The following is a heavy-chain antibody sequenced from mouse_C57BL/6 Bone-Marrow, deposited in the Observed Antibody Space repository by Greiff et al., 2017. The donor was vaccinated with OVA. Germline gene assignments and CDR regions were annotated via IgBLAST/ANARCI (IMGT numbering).Heavy chain of an antibody. Sequence: EVQLVESGGGLVKPGGSLKLSCAASGFTFSDYGMHWVRQAPEKGLEWVAYISSGSSTIYYADTVKGRFTISRDNAKNTLFLQMTSLRSEDTAMYYCARGRLDWGFAYWGQGTLVTVSA. CDR2: ISSGSSTI. V-gene: IGHV5-17*01. D-gene: IGHD3-3*01. CDR1: GFTFSDYG. J-gene: IGHJ3*01. CDR3: ARGRLDWGFAY.